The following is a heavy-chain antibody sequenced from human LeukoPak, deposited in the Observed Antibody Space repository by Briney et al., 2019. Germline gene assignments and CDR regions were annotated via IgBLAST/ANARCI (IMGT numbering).Heavy chain of an antibody. CDR3: ARVAYGWSRGDAFDI. D-gene: IGHD6-19*01. J-gene: IGHJ3*02. CDR1: GFTFSTYW. Sequence: GGSLRLSCVASGFTFSTYWMTWVRQAPGKGLEWVASIKEDGNKKSYVDPVRGRFTISRDNAKNSMFLQMNSLRVEDTAVFYWARVAYGWSRGDAFDIWGHGTTLTVSS. CDR2: IKEDGNKK. V-gene: IGHV3-7*01.